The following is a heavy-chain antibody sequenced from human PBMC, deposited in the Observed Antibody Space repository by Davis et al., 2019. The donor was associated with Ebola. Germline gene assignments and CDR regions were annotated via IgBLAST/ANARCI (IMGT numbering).Heavy chain of an antibody. CDR3: ARGQIVLVVYAKASGTRWFDP. J-gene: IGHJ5*02. D-gene: IGHD2-8*02. CDR2: IKHSGST. V-gene: IGHV4-34*01. CDR1: GGSFSGYY. Sequence: GSLRLSCAVYGGSFSGYYWSWIRQPPGKGLEWIGEIKHSGSTNYNPSLKSRVTISVDTSKNQFSLKLSSVTAADTAVYYCARGQIVLVVYAKASGTRWFDPWGQGTLVTVSS.